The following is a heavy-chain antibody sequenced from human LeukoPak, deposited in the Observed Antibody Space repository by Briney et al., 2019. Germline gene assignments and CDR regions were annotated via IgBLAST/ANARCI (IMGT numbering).Heavy chain of an antibody. Sequence: GGSLRLSCAASGFTFSGFAMSWVRQSPTKGLEWVANIKQDGSERYYVDSVEGRFTISRDNAKNSLSLQMNNLRVGDTAVYYCARAGSHWHYVYWGQGTVVTVSS. CDR1: GFTFSGFA. CDR3: ARAGSHWHYVY. J-gene: IGHJ4*02. V-gene: IGHV3-7*01. D-gene: IGHD3-10*01. CDR2: IKQDGSER.